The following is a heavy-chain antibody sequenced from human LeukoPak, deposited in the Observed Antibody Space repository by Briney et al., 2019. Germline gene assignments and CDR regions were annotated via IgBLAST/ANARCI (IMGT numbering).Heavy chain of an antibody. Sequence: AAVKVSCKASGYTFSDYGISWVRQAPGQGLEWVGRISSNSGYTNYAQKVQGRVTMTTDTSTSTAYMELRSLRSDDTAVYYCARDRCSSTTCYQSWFDPWGQGTLVTVSS. V-gene: IGHV1-18*01. D-gene: IGHD2-2*01. CDR2: ISSNSGYT. J-gene: IGHJ5*02. CDR3: ARDRCSSTTCYQSWFDP. CDR1: GYTFSDYG.